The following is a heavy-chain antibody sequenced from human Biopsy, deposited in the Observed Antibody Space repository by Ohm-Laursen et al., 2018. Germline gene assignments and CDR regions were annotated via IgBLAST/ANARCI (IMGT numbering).Heavy chain of an antibody. D-gene: IGHD3-10*01. CDR1: GYTFTGHY. Sequence: ASVKVSCKASGYTFTGHYMHWVRQAPGQGLEWMGWINPNGGDTNYAQKFQGRVTMTTDTSVSTAYMELSRLTFDDTAVYYCARASMIRGVMDVDYWGQRTLVIVSS. CDR2: INPNGGDT. J-gene: IGHJ4*02. V-gene: IGHV1-2*02. CDR3: ARASMIRGVMDVDY.